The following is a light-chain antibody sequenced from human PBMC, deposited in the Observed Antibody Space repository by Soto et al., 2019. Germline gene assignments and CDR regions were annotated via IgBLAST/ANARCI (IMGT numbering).Light chain of an antibody. CDR2: DAF. CDR1: QSVSRY. V-gene: IGKV3-11*01. Sequence: EIVMTQSPGTGSPSPGERASLSCXASQSVSRYLAWYQQKPDQAPRLLIYDAFNRATGIPARFSGSGSGTDFTLTISSLEPEDFVVYYCQQRSNWPITFGQGTRLEN. CDR3: QQRSNWPIT. J-gene: IGKJ5*01.